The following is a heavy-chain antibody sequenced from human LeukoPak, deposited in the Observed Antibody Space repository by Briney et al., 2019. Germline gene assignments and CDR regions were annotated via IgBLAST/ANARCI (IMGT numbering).Heavy chain of an antibody. D-gene: IGHD4-11*01. Sequence: GGSLRLSCAASGFTVSSNYMSWVRQAPGKGPEWVSVIYSGGSTYYADSVKGRFTISRDNSKNTLYLQMNSLRAEDTAVYYCARDDYSHYYGMDVWGQGTTVTVSS. CDR2: IYSGGST. V-gene: IGHV3-53*01. J-gene: IGHJ6*02. CDR1: GFTVSSNY. CDR3: ARDDYSHYYGMDV.